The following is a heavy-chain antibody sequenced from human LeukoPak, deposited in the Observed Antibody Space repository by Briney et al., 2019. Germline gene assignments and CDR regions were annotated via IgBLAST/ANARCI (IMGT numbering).Heavy chain of an antibody. Sequence: PAETLSLTCTVSGGSISSYYWSWIRQPPGKGLEWIGYIYYSGISNYNPSLKSRVTISVDTSKNQFSLKLSSVTAADTAVYYCARDDWEYYYGSGSYSDPNFDYWGQGTLVTVSS. CDR2: IYYSGIS. CDR3: ARDDWEYYYGSGSYSDPNFDY. V-gene: IGHV4-59*01. J-gene: IGHJ4*02. CDR1: GGSISSYY. D-gene: IGHD3-10*01.